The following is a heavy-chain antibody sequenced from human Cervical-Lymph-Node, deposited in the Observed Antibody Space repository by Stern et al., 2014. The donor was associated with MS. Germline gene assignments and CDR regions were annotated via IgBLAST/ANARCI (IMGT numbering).Heavy chain of an antibody. CDR3: ARGGTGNRPDFDY. J-gene: IGHJ4*02. Sequence: VQLVESGAEVKKPGASVKVSCKASGYTFTGYYMHWVRQAPGQGLERMGWINPNSGGTNYATKFQGWVTMTRDTSTSTAYMELSRLRSDDTAVYYWARGGTGNRPDFDYWGQGTLVTVSS. V-gene: IGHV1-2*04. D-gene: IGHD2-8*02. CDR1: GYTFTGYY. CDR2: INPNSGGT.